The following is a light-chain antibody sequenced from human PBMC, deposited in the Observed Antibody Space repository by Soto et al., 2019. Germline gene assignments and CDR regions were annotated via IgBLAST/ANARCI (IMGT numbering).Light chain of an antibody. J-gene: IGKJ5*01. V-gene: IGKV3-11*01. CDR2: DAS. Sequence: EIVLTQSPATLSLSPGERATLSCRASQSVSSYLAWYQQKPGQAPRLLIYDASTRATGIPARFSGSGSWTDFTLTISSLEPEDFAVYYCQQRSNWPPITFGQGTRLEIK. CDR1: QSVSSY. CDR3: QQRSNWPPIT.